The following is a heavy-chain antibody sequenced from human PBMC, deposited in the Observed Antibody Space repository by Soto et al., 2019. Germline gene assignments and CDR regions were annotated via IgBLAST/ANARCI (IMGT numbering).Heavy chain of an antibody. V-gene: IGHV3-23*01. J-gene: IGHJ4*02. CDR2: ISGGGGST. D-gene: IGHD3-16*01. Sequence: GGSLRLSCAASGFAFSNYAMSWVRQAPGKGLEWVSSISGGGGSTYYADSVKGRFTISRDNSKNTLYLQMNSLRAEDTAVYYCAKVPAYDYVWGTYYYFDYWGLGALVTVSS. CDR3: AKVPAYDYVWGTYYYFDY. CDR1: GFAFSNYA.